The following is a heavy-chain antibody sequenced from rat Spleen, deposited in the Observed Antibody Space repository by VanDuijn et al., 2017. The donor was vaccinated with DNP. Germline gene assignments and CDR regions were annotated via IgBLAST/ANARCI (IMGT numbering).Heavy chain of an antibody. CDR2: ISTNGGST. V-gene: IGHV5-7*01. Sequence: EVQLVESGGGLVQPGRSLKLSCAASGFTFSDYYMAWVRQAPQKGLEWVATISTNGGSTYYRDSVKGRFTISRDNAKSTLYLQMNSLRSEDTATYYCKVGARYWGQGVMVTVSS. D-gene: IGHD5-1*01. CDR1: GFTFSDYY. J-gene: IGHJ2*01. CDR3: KVGARY.